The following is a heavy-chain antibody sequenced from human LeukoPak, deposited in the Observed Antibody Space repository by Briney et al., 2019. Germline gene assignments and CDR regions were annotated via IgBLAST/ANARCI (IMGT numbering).Heavy chain of an antibody. CDR3: ARHRFHSGGPLFDP. Sequence: PSETLSLTCTVSGGSVTMYDWSWLRQPPGKGLEWIGYIDSSRITNYNPSLKSRVTISVDMSKSQISLILTSVTAADRAVYYCARHRFHSGGPLFDPWGQGTLVTVSS. CDR1: GGSVTMYD. J-gene: IGHJ5*02. D-gene: IGHD3-16*02. V-gene: IGHV4-4*09. CDR2: IDSSRIT.